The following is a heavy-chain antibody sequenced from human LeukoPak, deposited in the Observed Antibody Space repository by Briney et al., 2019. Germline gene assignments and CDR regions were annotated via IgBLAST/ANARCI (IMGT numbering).Heavy chain of an antibody. CDR1: GFTFDDNG. CDR3: AWFGEAP. Sequence: GGSLRLSCAASGFTFDDNGMSWVRQAPGKGLVWVSRINSDGSRTSYADSVKGRFTISRDNSKNTLYLQMNSLRAEDTAVYYCAWFGEAPWGQGTLVTVSS. D-gene: IGHD3-10*01. CDR2: INSDGSRT. V-gene: IGHV3-74*01. J-gene: IGHJ4*02.